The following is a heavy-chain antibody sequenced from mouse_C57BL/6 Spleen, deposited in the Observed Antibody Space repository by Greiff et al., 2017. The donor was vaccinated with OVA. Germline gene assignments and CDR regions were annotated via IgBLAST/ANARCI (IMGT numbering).Heavy chain of an antibody. CDR3: TRDRYDYDGGGFDY. J-gene: IGHJ2*01. Sequence: EVQRVESGEGLVKPGGSLKLSCAASGFTFSSYAMSWVRQTPEKRLEWVAYISSGGDYIYYADTVKGRFTISRDNARNTLYLQMSSLKSEDTAMYYCTRDRYDYDGGGFDYWGQGTTLTVSS. CDR2: ISSGGDYI. D-gene: IGHD2-4*01. V-gene: IGHV5-9-1*02. CDR1: GFTFSSYA.